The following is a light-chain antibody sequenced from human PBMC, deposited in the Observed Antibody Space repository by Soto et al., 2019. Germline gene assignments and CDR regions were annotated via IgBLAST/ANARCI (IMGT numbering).Light chain of an antibody. Sequence: QSALTQPASVSGSPGQSITISCTGTSSDVGSYNYVSWYQQHPGKAPKLMIYDVSNRPSGISNRFSGSKSGNTASLTISGLQAEDEADYSCSSFTSSNTVVFGGGTKVTVL. CDR2: DVS. J-gene: IGLJ3*02. CDR3: SSFTSSNTVV. CDR1: SSDVGSYNY. V-gene: IGLV2-14*03.